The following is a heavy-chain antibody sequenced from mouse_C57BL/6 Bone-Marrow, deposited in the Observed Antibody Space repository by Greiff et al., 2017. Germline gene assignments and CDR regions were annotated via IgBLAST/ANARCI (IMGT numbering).Heavy chain of an antibody. D-gene: IGHD2-2*01. CDR3: ARSRGGYRGDY. Sequence: QVQLKESGAELVRPGASVKLSCKASGYTFTDYYINWVKQRPGQGLEWIARIYPGSGNTYYNEKFKGKATLTAEKSSSTAYMQLSSLTSEDSAVYFCARSRGGYRGDYWGQGTTLTVSS. CDR1: GYTFTDYY. CDR2: IYPGSGNT. J-gene: IGHJ2*01. V-gene: IGHV1-76*01.